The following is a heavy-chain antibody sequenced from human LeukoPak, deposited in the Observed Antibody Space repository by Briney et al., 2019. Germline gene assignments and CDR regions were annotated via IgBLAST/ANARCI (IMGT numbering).Heavy chain of an antibody. V-gene: IGHV3-73*01. CDR3: THPAYYYNVDV. J-gene: IGHJ6*04. CDR2: IKTKADNYAT. CDR1: GLTFSVSA. Sequence: QPGGSLKLSCSASGLTFSVSAIHWVRQASGKGLEWVGRIKTKADNYATAYAASVKGRFTISRDDSTNTAYLQMNSLKTEDTAVYCCTHPAYYYNVDVWGKGTTVTVSS. D-gene: IGHD6-25*01.